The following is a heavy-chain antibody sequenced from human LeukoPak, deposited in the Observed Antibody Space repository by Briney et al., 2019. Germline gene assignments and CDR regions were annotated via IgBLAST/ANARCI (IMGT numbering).Heavy chain of an antibody. D-gene: IGHD3-10*01. J-gene: IGHJ3*02. V-gene: IGHV4-59*08. CDR2: IYYSGST. CDR3: ASGYGGLWFGESYAFDI. CDR1: GGSISSYY. Sequence: SETLSLTCTVSGGSISSYYWSWIRQPPGKGLEWIGYIYYSGSTNYNPSLKSRVTISVDTSKNQFSLKLSSVTAADTAVYYCASGYGGLWFGESYAFDIWGQGTMVTVSS.